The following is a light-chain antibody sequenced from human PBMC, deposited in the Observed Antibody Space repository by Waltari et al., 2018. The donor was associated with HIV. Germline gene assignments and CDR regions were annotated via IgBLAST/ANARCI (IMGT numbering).Light chain of an antibody. CDR1: QSVSPG. CDR3: QQYHTQRT. V-gene: IGKV1-5*03. CDR2: GAS. Sequence: DIQMPQSPATLSASVGDRVTITCRASQSVSPGLAWYQQKPGRATTILIYGASTLETGVPSRFSGSGSGTEFTLTISSLQPDDFATYFCQQYHTQRTFGQGT. J-gene: IGKJ1*01.